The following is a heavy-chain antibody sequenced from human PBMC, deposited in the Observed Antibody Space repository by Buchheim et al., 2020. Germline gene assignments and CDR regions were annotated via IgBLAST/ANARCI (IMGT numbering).Heavy chain of an antibody. Sequence: QVQLVQSGAEVKKPGASLKISCEASGYTFTAYPLHWVRQAPGQRLEWMGWLNPGNGYTKLSQNFQGRVSFTRDTSASIAYMEVSSLTTEDTAVYFCARGRGVTYIDSWGQGTL. CDR2: LNPGNGYT. CDR1: GYTFTAYP. J-gene: IGHJ4*02. D-gene: IGHD2-21*02. CDR3: ARGRGVTYIDS. V-gene: IGHV1-3*01.